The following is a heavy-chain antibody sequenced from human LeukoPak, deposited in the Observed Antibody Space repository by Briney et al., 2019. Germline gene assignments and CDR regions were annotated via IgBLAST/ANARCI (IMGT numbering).Heavy chain of an antibody. CDR1: GFTFSNSA. CDR3: AREMRSPRGGFDY. J-gene: IGHJ4*02. V-gene: IGHV4-39*07. Sequence: GSLRLSCAASGFTFSNSAMSWVRQAPGKGLEWIGSMYYSGSTYYNPSLKSRVTISVDTSKSQFSLKLSSVTAADTAVYYCAREMRSPRGGFDYWDQGTLVTVSS. CDR2: MYYSGST. D-gene: IGHD3-10*01.